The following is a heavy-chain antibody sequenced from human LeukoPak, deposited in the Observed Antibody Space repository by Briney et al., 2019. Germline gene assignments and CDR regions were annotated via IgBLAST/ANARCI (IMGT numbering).Heavy chain of an antibody. J-gene: IGHJ5*02. V-gene: IGHV3-33*06. CDR1: GFTFSSYA. CDR3: AKDPSLYSGSYSVNWFDP. CDR2: IWYDGSNK. D-gene: IGHD1-26*01. Sequence: PGGSLRLSCAASGFTFSSYAMHWVRQAPGKGLEWVAVIWYDGSNKYYADSVKGRFTISRDNSKNTLYLQMNSLRAEDTAVYYCAKDPSLYSGSYSVNWFDPWGQGTLVTVSS.